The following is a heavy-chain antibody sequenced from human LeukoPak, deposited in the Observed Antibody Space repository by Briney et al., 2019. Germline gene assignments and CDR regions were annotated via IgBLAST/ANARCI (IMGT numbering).Heavy chain of an antibody. Sequence: ASVKVSCKASGYTFTDYHMHWVRQAPGQGLEWMGWITPNSGDTDSAQKFQGRVTMTRDTSISTAYMELSRLRSDDTAVYYCARALLWFGEPSHIDYWGQGTLVTASS. CDR2: ITPNSGDT. D-gene: IGHD3-10*01. CDR3: ARALLWFGEPSHIDY. CDR1: GYTFTDYH. J-gene: IGHJ4*02. V-gene: IGHV1-2*02.